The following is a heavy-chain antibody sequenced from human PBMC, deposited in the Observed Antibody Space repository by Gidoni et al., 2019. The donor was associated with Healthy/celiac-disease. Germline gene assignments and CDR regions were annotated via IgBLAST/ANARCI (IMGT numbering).Heavy chain of an antibody. CDR1: GFTFSSYA. D-gene: IGHD6-6*01. J-gene: IGHJ4*02. V-gene: IGHV3-23*01. CDR2: ISGSGGST. CDR3: AKDPGQLELYD. Sequence: EVQLLESGGGLVQPGGSLRLYCAASGFTFSSYAMSWVRQSPGKGLEWVSAISGSGGSTYYADSVKGRFTISRDNSKNTLYLQMNSLRAEDTAVYYCAKDPGQLELYDWGQGTLVTVSS.